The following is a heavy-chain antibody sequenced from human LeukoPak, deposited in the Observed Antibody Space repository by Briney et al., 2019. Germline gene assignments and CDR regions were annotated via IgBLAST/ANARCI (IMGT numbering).Heavy chain of an antibody. CDR2: IWYDGSNK. CDR1: GFTFSSYG. D-gene: IGHD3-10*01. Sequence: GGSLRLSCAASGFTFSSYGMHWVRQAPGKGLERVAVIWYDGSNKYYADSVKGRFTISRDNSKNTLYLQMNSLRAEDTAVYYCARDLGGSGSYYNDDFDYWGQGTLVTVSS. CDR3: ARDLGGSGSYYNDDFDY. V-gene: IGHV3-33*01. J-gene: IGHJ4*02.